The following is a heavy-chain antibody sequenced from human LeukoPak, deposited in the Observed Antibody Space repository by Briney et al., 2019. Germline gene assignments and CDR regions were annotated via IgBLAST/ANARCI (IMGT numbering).Heavy chain of an antibody. CDR2: ISAYNGNT. CDR3: ARGSYDILTGYYKKRYYYYYMDV. J-gene: IGHJ6*03. CDR1: GYTFTSYG. D-gene: IGHD3-9*01. Sequence: ASVKVSCKASGYTFTSYGISWVRQAPGQGLEWMGWISAYNGNTNYAQKLQGRVTMTTDTSTSTAYMELRSLRSDDTAVYYCARGSYDILTGYYKKRYYYYYMDVWGKGTTVTVSS. V-gene: IGHV1-18*01.